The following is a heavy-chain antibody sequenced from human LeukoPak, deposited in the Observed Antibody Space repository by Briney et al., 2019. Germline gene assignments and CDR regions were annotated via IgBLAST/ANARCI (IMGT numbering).Heavy chain of an antibody. Sequence: GGSLRLSCAASGCALSDHYMDWVRRAPGKGREWVGRTRKQVNSYRTEYAASVKGRFSISRDDSKSSLYLQMNSLKTEDTAVYYCVSKITTSYYWGQGTLVIVSS. CDR3: VSKITTSYY. CDR1: GCALSDHY. V-gene: IGHV3-72*01. D-gene: IGHD3-16*01. J-gene: IGHJ4*02. CDR2: TRKQVNSYRT.